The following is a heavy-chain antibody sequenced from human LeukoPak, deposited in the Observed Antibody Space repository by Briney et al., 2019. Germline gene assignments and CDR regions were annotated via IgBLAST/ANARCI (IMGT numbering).Heavy chain of an antibody. Sequence: SETLSLTCTVSGGSISSGSYYWSWIRQPAGKGLEYIGRIYTSGSTNYNPSLKSRVTISVDTSKNHFSLKLSSVTAADTAVYYCARVNNWNYLDAFDIWGQGTMVTVSS. D-gene: IGHD1-7*01. J-gene: IGHJ3*02. V-gene: IGHV4-61*02. CDR1: GGSISSGSYY. CDR3: ARVNNWNYLDAFDI. CDR2: IYTSGST.